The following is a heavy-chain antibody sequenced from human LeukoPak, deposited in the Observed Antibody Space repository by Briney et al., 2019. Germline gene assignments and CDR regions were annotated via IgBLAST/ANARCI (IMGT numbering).Heavy chain of an antibody. V-gene: IGHV3-33*06. J-gene: IGHJ4*02. CDR2: MWYDGSNK. D-gene: IGHD6-13*01. Sequence: PGRSLRLSCAASGFTFSSYGMHWVRQAPGKGREGVAVMWYDGSNKYYADSVKGRFTISRDNSKNTLHLQMNSLRAEDTAVYYCAKDQSGQMSLAAAYIDYWGQGTLVTVSS. CDR3: AKDQSGQMSLAAAYIDY. CDR1: GFTFSSYG.